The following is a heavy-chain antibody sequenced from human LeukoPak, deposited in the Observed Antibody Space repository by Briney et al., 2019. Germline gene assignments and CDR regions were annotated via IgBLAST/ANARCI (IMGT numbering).Heavy chain of an antibody. CDR1: GGTFISYA. J-gene: IGHJ6*02. CDR3: ARAIIETTSLNHYYYGMDV. V-gene: IGHV1-69*13. D-gene: IGHD4-17*01. CDR2: IIPIFGTA. Sequence: GASVKVSCKASGGTFISYAISWVRQAPGQGLEWMGGIIPIFGTANYAQKFQGRVTITADESTSTAYMELSSLRSEDTAVYYCARAIIETTSLNHYYYGMDVWGQGTTVTVSS.